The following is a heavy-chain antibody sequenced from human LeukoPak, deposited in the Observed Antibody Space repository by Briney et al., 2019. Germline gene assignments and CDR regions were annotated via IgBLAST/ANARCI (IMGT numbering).Heavy chain of an antibody. CDR2: INPKNGGT. D-gene: IGHD2-15*01. J-gene: IGHJ4*02. Sequence: ASVRVSCKASGYIFTGYYIHWVRQAPGQGLEWVGWINPKNGGTNYAQKFEGRVIMTRDTSSTVYMELSSLRSEDTAVYYCARDLDCSGGSCYSLPSDYWGQGTLVTVSS. V-gene: IGHV1-2*02. CDR3: ARDLDCSGGSCYSLPSDY. CDR1: GYIFTGYY.